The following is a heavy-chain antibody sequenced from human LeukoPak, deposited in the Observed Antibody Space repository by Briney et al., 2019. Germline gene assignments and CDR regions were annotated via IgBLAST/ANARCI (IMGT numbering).Heavy chain of an antibody. CDR2: IWYDGSNT. V-gene: IGHV3-33*01. D-gene: IGHD1-14*01. Sequence: GRSLRLSCAASGFTFSNYGMHWVRQGPGKGLEWVAVIWYDGSNTFYVDSVKGRFTISRDNSKNTLYLQMNNLRAEDTAVYYCARGLTEVGDWGQGTLVTVSS. CDR3: ARGLTEVGD. CDR1: GFTFSNYG. J-gene: IGHJ4*02.